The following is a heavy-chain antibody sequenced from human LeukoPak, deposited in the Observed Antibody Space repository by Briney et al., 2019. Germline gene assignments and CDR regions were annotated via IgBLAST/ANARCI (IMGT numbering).Heavy chain of an antibody. V-gene: IGHV4-34*01. D-gene: IGHD3-3*01. CDR2: INHRGST. CDR3: ARDKGYDFWSGYLDV. CDR1: GGSFSGHY. J-gene: IGHJ6*03. Sequence: SETLSLTCAVYGGSFSGHYWSWIRQPPGKGLEWIGEINHRGSTNYNPSLKSRVTISVDTSKNQFSLKVSSVTAADTAVYYCARDKGYDFWSGYLDVWGKGTTVTVSS.